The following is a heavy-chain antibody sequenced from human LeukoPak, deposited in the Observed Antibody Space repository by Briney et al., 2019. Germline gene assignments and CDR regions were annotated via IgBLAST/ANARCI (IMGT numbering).Heavy chain of an antibody. CDR1: GASMRRYY. J-gene: IGHJ5*02. Sequence: SETLSLTCSVSGASMRRYYWSWIRQPPGKGLEWIGYIYYDGSTTYNPSLKSRVTISVDTSKNQFSLKLTSVTAADTAVYYCARDSSVWVAQHLDAWGQGILVTVSS. CDR2: IYYDGST. V-gene: IGHV4-59*01. CDR3: ARDSSVWVAQHLDA. D-gene: IGHD6-13*01.